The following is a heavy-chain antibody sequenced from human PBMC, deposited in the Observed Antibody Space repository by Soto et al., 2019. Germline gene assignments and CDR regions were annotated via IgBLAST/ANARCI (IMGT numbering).Heavy chain of an antibody. D-gene: IGHD3-16*01. Sequence: QVQLEESGPGLVKPSETLSLICSVSGVSMRNSYWTWIRQSAGKGLEWIGRISTSGNTNYNPALNRRLTMSVDTSKNQVSVKLTSVAAADTAVYYCARGGGVPALGDPWGQGTLVTVSS. CDR1: GVSMRNSY. CDR2: ISTSGNT. J-gene: IGHJ5*02. V-gene: IGHV4-4*07. CDR3: ARGGGVPALGDP.